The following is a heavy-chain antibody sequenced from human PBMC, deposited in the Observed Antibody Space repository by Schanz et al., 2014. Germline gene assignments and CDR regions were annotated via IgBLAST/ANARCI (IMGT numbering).Heavy chain of an antibody. D-gene: IGHD1-26*01. Sequence: DVQLVESGGDLVQPGGSLRLSCAASGFAFSNSSMNWVRQAPGKGLEWVSLIDRDGGHTYYADSVKGRFTISRDNSKNSLYLQMNSLRTEDTALYYCAKDSRGSSFDMDVWGQGTTVTVSS. CDR1: GFAFSNSS. CDR3: AKDSRGSSFDMDV. CDR2: IDRDGGHT. V-gene: IGHV3-43*01. J-gene: IGHJ6*02.